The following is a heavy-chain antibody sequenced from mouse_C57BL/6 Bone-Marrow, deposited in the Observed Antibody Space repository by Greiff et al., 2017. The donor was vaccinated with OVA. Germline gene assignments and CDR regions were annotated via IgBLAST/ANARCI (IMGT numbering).Heavy chain of an antibody. CDR1: GYTFTSYW. D-gene: IGHD2-3*01. J-gene: IGHJ4*01. CDR3: AVCDDGYAMDY. V-gene: IGHV1-74*01. Sequence: QVQLQQSGAELVKPGASVKVSCKASGYTFTSYWMHWVKQRPGQGLEWIGRIHPSDSDTNYNQKFKGKATLTVDKTSCTAYMKLSSLTSEDSAVYYCAVCDDGYAMDYWGQGTSVTVSS. CDR2: IHPSDSDT.